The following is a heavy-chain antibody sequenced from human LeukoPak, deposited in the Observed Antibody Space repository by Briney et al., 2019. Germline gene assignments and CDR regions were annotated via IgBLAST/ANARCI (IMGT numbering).Heavy chain of an antibody. CDR1: GFTFDDYA. J-gene: IGHJ3*02. CDR3: ARIPQTGTLLDAFDI. D-gene: IGHD1-1*01. Sequence: GGSLRLSCVASGFTFDDYAMHWVRQAPGKGLEWASGISWNSGSIGYADSVKGRFTISRDNAKNSLYLQMNSLRAEDTAVYYCARIPQTGTLLDAFDIWGQGTMVTVSS. CDR2: ISWNSGSI. V-gene: IGHV3-9*01.